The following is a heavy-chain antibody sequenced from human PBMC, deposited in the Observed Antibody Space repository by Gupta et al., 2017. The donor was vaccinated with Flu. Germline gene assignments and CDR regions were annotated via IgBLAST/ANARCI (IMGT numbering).Heavy chain of an antibody. D-gene: IGHD5-24*01. J-gene: IGHJ4*02. CDR3: ARNRGWEQFDY. V-gene: IGHV3-7*01. CDR2: INQDGSTK. Sequence: VQLVESGGGLVQPGGSLRLSCAASGFTFSDSWMNWVRQAPGKGLEWVANINQDGSTKNYVDSLKGRFTVSRDNAKNSLYLQMDSLRAEDTAVYFCARNRGWEQFDYWGQGTLVTVSS. CDR1: GFTFSDSW.